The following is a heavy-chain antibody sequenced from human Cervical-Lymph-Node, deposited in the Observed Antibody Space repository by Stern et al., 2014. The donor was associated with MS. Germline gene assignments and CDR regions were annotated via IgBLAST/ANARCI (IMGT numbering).Heavy chain of an antibody. CDR3: ARTATSSWYRLDY. CDR2: IRRSSSTI. J-gene: IGHJ4*02. Sequence: EVQLVESGGGLVQPGGSLRLSCAASGFTFSSYSMNWVRQAPGKGLEWVSYIRRSSSTIYNADSVKGRFTISRDNAKNSLYLQMNSLRDEDTAVYYCARTATSSWYRLDYWGQGTLVTVSS. D-gene: IGHD6-13*01. V-gene: IGHV3-48*02. CDR1: GFTFSSYS.